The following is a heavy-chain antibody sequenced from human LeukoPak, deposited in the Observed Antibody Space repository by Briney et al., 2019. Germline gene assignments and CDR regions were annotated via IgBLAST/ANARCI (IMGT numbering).Heavy chain of an antibody. V-gene: IGHV1-69*04. CDR3: ARGRIGGNFDY. J-gene: IGHJ4*02. CDR2: IIPILGIA. CDR1: GGTFSSYA. D-gene: IGHD2-15*01. Sequence: SVKVSCKASGGTFSSYAISWVRQAPGQGLEWMGRIIPILGIANYAQKFQGRVTITADKSTSTAYMELSSLRSEDTAVYYCARGRIGGNFDYWGQGTLVTASS.